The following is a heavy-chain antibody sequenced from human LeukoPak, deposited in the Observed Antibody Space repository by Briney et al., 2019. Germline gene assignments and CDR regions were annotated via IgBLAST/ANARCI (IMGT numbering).Heavy chain of an antibody. V-gene: IGHV3-20*04. D-gene: IGHD5-24*01. CDR2: INWNGGST. J-gene: IGHJ6*03. CDR3: ARAGRDGYNYRHYYYMDV. CDR1: GFTFDDYG. Sequence: GGSLRLSCAASGFTFDDYGMSWVRQAPGKGLEWVSGINWNGGSTGYADSVKGRFTISRDNAKNSLYLQMNSLRAEDTAVYYCARAGRDGYNYRHYYYMDVWGKGTTVTVSS.